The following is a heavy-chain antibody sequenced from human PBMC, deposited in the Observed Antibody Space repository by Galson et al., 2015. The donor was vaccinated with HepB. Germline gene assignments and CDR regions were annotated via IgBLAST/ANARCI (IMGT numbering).Heavy chain of an antibody. V-gene: IGHV3-7*03. CDR2: IKQDGSEK. CDR3: ARDRGLKNYYYYGMDV. J-gene: IGHJ6*02. Sequence: SLRLSCAASGFTFSSYWMSWVRQAPGKGLEWVANIKQDGSEKYYVDSVKGRFTISRDNAKNSLYLQMNSLRAEDTAVYYCARDRGLKNYYYYGMDVWGQGTTVTVSS. CDR1: GFTFSSYW. D-gene: IGHD6-19*01.